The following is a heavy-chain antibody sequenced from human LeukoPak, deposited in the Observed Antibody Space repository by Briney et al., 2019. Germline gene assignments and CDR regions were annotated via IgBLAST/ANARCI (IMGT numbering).Heavy chain of an antibody. J-gene: IGHJ6*02. V-gene: IGHV3-30-3*01. CDR3: ARVRGGRSWYYYGMDV. Sequence: PGGSLRLSCAASGFTFSNFAMHWVRQAPGKGLEWVAVISYDGDNEYYADSVKGQFTISRDNSKDGLYLQMNSLRPEDTAMYYCARVRGGRSWYYYGMDVWGRGTTVTVSS. CDR1: GFTFSNFA. CDR2: ISYDGDNE. D-gene: IGHD3-16*01.